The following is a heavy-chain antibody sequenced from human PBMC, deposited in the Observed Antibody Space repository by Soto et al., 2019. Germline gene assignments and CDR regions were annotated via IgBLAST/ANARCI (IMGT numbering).Heavy chain of an antibody. CDR2: IIPILGIA. CDR1: GGTFSSYT. Sequence: QVQLAQSGAEVKKPGSSVKVSCKASGGTFSSYTISWVRQAPGQGLEWMGRIIPILGIANYAQKFQGRVTITADKYTITAYKELSSLRSEDTGVYYCARAEGYCANGVCFDYWGQGTLVTVSS. J-gene: IGHJ4*02. CDR3: ARAEGYCANGVCFDY. D-gene: IGHD2-8*01. V-gene: IGHV1-69*02.